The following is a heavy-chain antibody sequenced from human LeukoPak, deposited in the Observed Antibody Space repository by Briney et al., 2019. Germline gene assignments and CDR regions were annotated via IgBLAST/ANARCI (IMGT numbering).Heavy chain of an antibody. J-gene: IGHJ4*02. V-gene: IGHV3-23*01. CDR2: ISGSGGST. Sequence: GSLRLSFSASGINFRSYAMGLVQQAPGEGLELVFGISGSGGSTYYADSVKGRFTISRDNSKNTLYLQMNSLRAEDTAVYYCAKDLRVRVERVGATTGDYWGQGTLVTVSS. D-gene: IGHD1-26*01. CDR3: AKDLRVRVERVGATTGDY. CDR1: GINFRSYA.